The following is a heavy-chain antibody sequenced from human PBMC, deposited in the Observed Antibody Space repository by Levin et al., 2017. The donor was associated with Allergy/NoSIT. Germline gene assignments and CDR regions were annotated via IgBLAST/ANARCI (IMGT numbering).Heavy chain of an antibody. CDR3: AGMKRNILQYFGI. V-gene: IGHV3-48*02. D-gene: IGHD2-2*01. Sequence: GESLKISCVASGVAFSSYSMNWVRQAPGKGLEWISYISSSRSSIYYADSVKGRFTISRDNAKNSLFLQMTSLRDEDTAVYFCAGMKRNILQYFGIWGQGTMVTVSS. J-gene: IGHJ3*02. CDR2: ISSSRSSI. CDR1: GVAFSSYS.